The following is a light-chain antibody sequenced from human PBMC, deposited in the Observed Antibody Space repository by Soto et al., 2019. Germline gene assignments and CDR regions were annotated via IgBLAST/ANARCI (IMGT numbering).Light chain of an antibody. Sequence: EIVLTQSPDTLSLSPGERATLSCRASQSVSSNYLAWYQHKPGQAPRLLIYGASSRATCIPDRVSASGSGTDFTLTISRLEPAEFAVYYCQQYGSSQYTFGQGTKLDIK. CDR3: QQYGSSQYT. J-gene: IGKJ2*01. CDR1: QSVSSNY. V-gene: IGKV3-20*01. CDR2: GAS.